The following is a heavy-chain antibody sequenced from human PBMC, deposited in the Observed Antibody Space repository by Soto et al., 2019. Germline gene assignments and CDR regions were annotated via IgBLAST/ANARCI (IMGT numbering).Heavy chain of an antibody. CDR3: AEDVSEYYYYGMDV. V-gene: IGHV3-30*18. CDR2: ISYDGSNK. CDR1: GFTFSSYG. Sequence: QVQLVESGGGVVQPGRSLRLSCAASGFTFSSYGMHWVRQAPGKGLEWVAVISYDGSNKYYADSVKGRFTISRDNSKNTLHLQMDSLRAEDTAVYYCAEDVSEYYYYGMDVWGQGTTVTVSS. J-gene: IGHJ6*02.